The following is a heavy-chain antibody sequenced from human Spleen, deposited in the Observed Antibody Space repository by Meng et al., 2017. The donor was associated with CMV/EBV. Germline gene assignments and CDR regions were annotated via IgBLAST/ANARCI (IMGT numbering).Heavy chain of an antibody. Sequence: CTGSGGSISSGAYYWSWIRQHPGKGLEWIGYIYYSGSTYYNPSLKSRITISGDTSKNQFSLKLSSVTAADTAVYYCARVAGFGSDYWGQGTLVTVSS. J-gene: IGHJ4*02. CDR1: GGSISSGAYY. D-gene: IGHD3-16*01. CDR3: ARVAGFGSDY. V-gene: IGHV4-31*03. CDR2: IYYSGST.